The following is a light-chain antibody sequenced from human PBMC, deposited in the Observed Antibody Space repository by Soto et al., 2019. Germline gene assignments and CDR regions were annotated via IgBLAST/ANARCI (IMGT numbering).Light chain of an antibody. CDR2: KAS. CDR1: QTISTL. CDR3: QQYSTYPWT. Sequence: DIQMTQSPSTLSASVGDRVTITCRASQTISTLLALYQQRPGKAPNLLIYKASSLESGVPSRFSGSGSGTESDLTISSLQPDDFATYCCQQYSTYPWTFGHGTKVEGK. J-gene: IGKJ1*01. V-gene: IGKV1-5*03.